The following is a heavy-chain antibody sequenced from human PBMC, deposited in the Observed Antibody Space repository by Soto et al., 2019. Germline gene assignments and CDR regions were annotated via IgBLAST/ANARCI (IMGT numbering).Heavy chain of an antibody. J-gene: IGHJ4*02. V-gene: IGHV1-18*01. Sequence: QIQLVQSGAEVKKPGASVKVSCKTSGFTFKGYYIYWVLQAPGQGLELMGWISTYNGITQYTESLQDRVTMTIETSASTAHLELRSLTSEDTAVYFCVRGDTYYSEWYFQYWGQGTLVIVSS. CDR1: GFTFKGYY. D-gene: IGHD2-21*01. CDR3: VRGDTYYSEWYFQY. CDR2: ISTYNGIT.